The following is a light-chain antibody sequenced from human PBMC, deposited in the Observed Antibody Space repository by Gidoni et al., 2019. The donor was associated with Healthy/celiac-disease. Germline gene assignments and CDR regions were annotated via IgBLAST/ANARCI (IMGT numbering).Light chain of an antibody. CDR3: QVWDSSSDHYV. V-gene: IGLV3-21*04. CDR1: NIGSKS. J-gene: IGLJ1*01. CDR2: YDS. Sequence: SYVLTQPPSVSVAPGKTARITCWGNNIGSKSVHWYQQKPCQAPVLVIYYDSDRPSGIPERFSGSNSGNTATLTISRVEAGDEADYYCQVWDSSSDHYVFGTGTKVTVL.